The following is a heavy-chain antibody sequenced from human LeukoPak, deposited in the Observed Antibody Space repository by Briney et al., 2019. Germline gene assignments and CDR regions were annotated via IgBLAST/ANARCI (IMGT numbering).Heavy chain of an antibody. CDR1: GFTVSSNY. CDR3: AREARIQSIFDY. CDR2: IYSGGST. V-gene: IGHV3-66*01. Sequence: PGGSLRLSCAASGFTVSSNYMSWVRQAPGKGLEWVSVIYSGGSTYYADSVKGRFTISRDNSKNTLYLQMNSLRAEDTAVCYCAREARIQSIFDYWGQGTLVTVSS. J-gene: IGHJ4*02. D-gene: IGHD6-6*01.